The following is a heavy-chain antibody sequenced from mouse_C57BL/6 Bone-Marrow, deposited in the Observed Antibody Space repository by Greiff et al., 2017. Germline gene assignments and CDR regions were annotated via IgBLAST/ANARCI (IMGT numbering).Heavy chain of an antibody. Sequence: VKLMASGAELARPGASVKLSCKASGYTFTSSGLSWVQPRTGQGLEWIGEIYPRSGNTYTNEKFKGKAAMTADKSSSTAYMELRSLTSEDSAVYFCARERLRDYWGQGTTLTVSS. V-gene: IGHV1-81*01. J-gene: IGHJ2*01. CDR3: ARERLRDY. CDR2: IYPRSGNT. CDR1: GYTFTSSG. D-gene: IGHD2-4*01.